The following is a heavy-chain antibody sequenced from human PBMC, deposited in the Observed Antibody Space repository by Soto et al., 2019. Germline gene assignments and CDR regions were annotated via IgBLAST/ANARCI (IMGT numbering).Heavy chain of an antibody. CDR3: ARYDSSGYYWPYYYYGMDV. Sequence: GGSLRLSCAASGFTFSSYSMNWVRQAPGKGLEWVSSISDSSSYIYYADSVKGRFTISRDNAKNSLYLQMNSLRAEDTAVYYCARYDSSGYYWPYYYYGMDVWGQGTTVTVSS. V-gene: IGHV3-21*01. CDR1: GFTFSSYS. D-gene: IGHD3-22*01. J-gene: IGHJ6*02. CDR2: ISDSSSYI.